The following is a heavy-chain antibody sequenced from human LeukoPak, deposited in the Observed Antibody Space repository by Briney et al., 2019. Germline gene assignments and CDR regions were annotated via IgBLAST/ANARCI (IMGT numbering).Heavy chain of an antibody. CDR1: GGSFSGYY. CDR2: INHSGST. D-gene: IGHD6-19*01. V-gene: IGHV4-34*01. J-gene: IGHJ4*02. Sequence: SETLSLTCAVYGGSFSGYYWSWIRQPPGKGLEWIGEINHSGSTNYNPSLKSRVTISVDTSKNQFSLKLSSVTAADTAVYYCAGATGSGRRFDYWGQGTLVTVSS. CDR3: AGATGSGRRFDY.